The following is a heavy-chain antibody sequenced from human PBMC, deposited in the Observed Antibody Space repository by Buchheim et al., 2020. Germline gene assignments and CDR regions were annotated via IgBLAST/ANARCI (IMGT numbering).Heavy chain of an antibody. D-gene: IGHD5-18*01. CDR3: AKDGDTAMAQIDY. Sequence: EVQLVESGGGLVAPGGSLRLSCAASGFTFSIYGMNWVRQTPDQGLEWVSSIAGPTDHMYYADSVRGRFTISRDNAKNSLYLQMSSLRAEDTAVYYCAKDGDTAMAQIDYWGQGTL. V-gene: IGHV3-21*04. CDR1: GFTFSIYG. CDR2: IAGPTDHM. J-gene: IGHJ4*02.